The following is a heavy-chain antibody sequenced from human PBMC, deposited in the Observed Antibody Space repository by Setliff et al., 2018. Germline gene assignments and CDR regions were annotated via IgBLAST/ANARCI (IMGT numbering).Heavy chain of an antibody. D-gene: IGHD6-13*01. V-gene: IGHV4-59*08. CDR1: GGSFSTYH. CDR3: ARVAVAVDY. Sequence: PSETLSLTCAVYGGSFSTYHWGWIRQSPGKGLEWIGTIYHSGNTYYNPSLNSRLTISVDTSKNQFSLKLSSVTAADTAVYYCARVAVAVDYWGQGTLVTVSS. J-gene: IGHJ4*02. CDR2: IYHSGNT.